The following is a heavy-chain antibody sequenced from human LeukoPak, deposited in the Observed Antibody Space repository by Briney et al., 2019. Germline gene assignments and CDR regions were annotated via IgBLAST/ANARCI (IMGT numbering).Heavy chain of an antibody. D-gene: IGHD2-15*01. J-gene: IGHJ4*02. Sequence: GGSLRLSCAASGFTFSSYSMNWVRRAPGKGLEWVAYIAYTGTIHYADSVRGRFAISRDNADNSLYLQMNSLRVEDTAVYYCAKDEVYCSGGSCYHYWGQGTLVTVSS. CDR2: IAYTGTI. V-gene: IGHV3-48*01. CDR1: GFTFSSYS. CDR3: AKDEVYCSGGSCYHY.